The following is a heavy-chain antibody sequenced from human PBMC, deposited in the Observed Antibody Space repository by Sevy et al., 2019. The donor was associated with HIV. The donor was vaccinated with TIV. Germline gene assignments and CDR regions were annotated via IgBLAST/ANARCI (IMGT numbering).Heavy chain of an antibody. Sequence: GGSLRLSCAASGFTFSNYGMHWVRQAPGKGLEWVAVIWNDGSNKDYAHSVKGRFTISRDNSKNTLYLQMNSLRVEDTAVYFCARGGDFNDRSAKRDFDYWGQGTLVTVSS. CDR3: ARGGDFNDRSAKRDFDY. CDR2: IWNDGSNK. J-gene: IGHJ4*02. D-gene: IGHD3-22*01. CDR1: GFTFSNYG. V-gene: IGHV3-33*01.